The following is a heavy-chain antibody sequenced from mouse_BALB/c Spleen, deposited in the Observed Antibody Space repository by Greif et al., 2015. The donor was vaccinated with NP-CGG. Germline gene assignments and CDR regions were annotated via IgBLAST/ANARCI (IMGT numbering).Heavy chain of an antibody. D-gene: IGHD2-3*01. CDR2: INPSTGYT. CDR3: ARRGDGYPYATDY. CDR1: GYTFTSYW. V-gene: IGHV1-7*01. Sequence: QVQLKQSGAELAKPGASVKMSCKASGYTFTSYWMHWVKQRPGQGLEWIGYINPSTGYTEYNQKFKDKATLTADKSSSTAYMQLSSLTSEDSAVYYCARRGDGYPYATDYWGQGTSVTVSS. J-gene: IGHJ4*01.